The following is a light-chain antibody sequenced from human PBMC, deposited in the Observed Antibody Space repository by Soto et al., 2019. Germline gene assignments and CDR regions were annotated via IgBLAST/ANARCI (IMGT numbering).Light chain of an antibody. V-gene: IGKV3-20*01. CDR1: QSVTSSY. CDR2: GAS. J-gene: IGKJ1*01. Sequence: EIVLTQSPGTLSLSPGERPTLSCRASQSVTSSYLAWYQQKPGQAPRRLIYGASIRATGIPDRFSGSGSGTDFTLTISRLEPADFALYFCQQYHISPLTFGQRPPVDI. CDR3: QQYHISPLT.